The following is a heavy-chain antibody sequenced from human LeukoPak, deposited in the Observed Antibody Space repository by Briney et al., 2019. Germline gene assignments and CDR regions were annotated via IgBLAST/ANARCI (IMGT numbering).Heavy chain of an antibody. CDR3: ATRRITMVRGVIIKEYYFDY. CDR2: FHPEDGET. V-gene: IGHV1-24*01. D-gene: IGHD3-10*01. CDR1: GYTLTELS. Sequence: ASVKVSCKVSGYTLTELSMHWVRQAPGKGLEWMGNFHPEDGETINAQKFQGRITMTEDTSTDTAYMELSSLRSEDTAVYYCATRRITMVRGVIIKEYYFDYWGQGTLVTVSS. J-gene: IGHJ4*02.